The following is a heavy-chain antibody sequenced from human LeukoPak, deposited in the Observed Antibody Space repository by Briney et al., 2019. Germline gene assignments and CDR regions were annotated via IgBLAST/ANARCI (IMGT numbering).Heavy chain of an antibody. J-gene: IGHJ6*02. CDR2: VIPIYGAP. D-gene: IGHD7-27*01. V-gene: IGHV1-69*05. CDR1: GGSFSTAG. Sequence: SVKVSCKASGGSFSTAGFSWVRQAPGQGLGWMGGVIPIYGAPSYAQKFQGRVTITTDESTSTAYMELSSLRSEDTAGYYCARDHWGIVENGYDYFYYDMDVWGQGTTVTVSS. CDR3: ARDHWGIVENGYDYFYYDMDV.